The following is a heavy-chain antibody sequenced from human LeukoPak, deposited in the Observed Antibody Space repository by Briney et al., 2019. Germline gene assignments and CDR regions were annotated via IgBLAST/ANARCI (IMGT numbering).Heavy chain of an antibody. J-gene: IGHJ4*02. CDR2: IYPGDSDT. V-gene: IGHV5-51*01. CDR1: GYSFSSYW. Sequence: GESLKISCKASGYSFSSYWIGWVRQMPGKGLEWTGIIYPGDSDTRYSPSFLGQVTISADKSISTAYLQWSGLKPSDTAMYYCAKRWADSSGSQHYFDYWGQGTLVTVSS. CDR3: AKRWADSSGSQHYFDY. D-gene: IGHD3-22*01.